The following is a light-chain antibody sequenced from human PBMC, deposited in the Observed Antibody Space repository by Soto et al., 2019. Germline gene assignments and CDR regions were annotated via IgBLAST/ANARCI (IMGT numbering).Light chain of an antibody. J-gene: IGLJ1*01. CDR3: SSYAGSSNV. CDR1: PLDVGGYNY. CDR2: EVN. V-gene: IGLV2-8*01. Sequence: QSALTQPPSSSGSPGHSVAISCTGTPLDVGGYNYVSWYQQHPGKAPKLMIYEVNKRPSGVPDRFSGSKSGNTASLTVSGLQAEDEADYYCSSYAGSSNVFGTGTKVTVL.